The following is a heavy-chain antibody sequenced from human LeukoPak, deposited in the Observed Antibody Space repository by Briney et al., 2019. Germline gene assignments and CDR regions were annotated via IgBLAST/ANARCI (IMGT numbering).Heavy chain of an antibody. CDR1: GDSVSSNSAA. V-gene: IGHV6-1*01. J-gene: IGHJ5*02. CDR2: TYYRSNWFN. CDR3: AKNYGDSNWFDP. D-gene: IGHD4-17*01. Sequence: KLSQTLSLTCAISGDSVSSNSAAWNWIRQSPSRGLEWLGRTYYRSNWFNDFALSVKSRITINPDTSKNQFSLQLNSVTPEDTAVYYCAKNYGDSNWFDPWGQGTLVTVSS.